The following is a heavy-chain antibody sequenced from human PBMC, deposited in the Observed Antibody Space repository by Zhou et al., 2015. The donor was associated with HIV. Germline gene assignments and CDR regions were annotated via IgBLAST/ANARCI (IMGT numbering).Heavy chain of an antibody. J-gene: IGHJ1*01. D-gene: IGHD4-17*01. CDR2: IIPIFGTA. Sequence: QVQLVQSGAEVKKPGSSVKVSCKASGGTFSSYAISWVRQAPGQGLEWMGGIIPIFGTANYAQKFQGRVTITADESTSTAYMELSRLRSDDTAVYYCARDQALLPYGDQIYQFFQHWGQGTLVTVSS. V-gene: IGHV1-69*01. CDR1: GGTFSSYA. CDR3: ARDQALLPYGDQIYQFFQH.